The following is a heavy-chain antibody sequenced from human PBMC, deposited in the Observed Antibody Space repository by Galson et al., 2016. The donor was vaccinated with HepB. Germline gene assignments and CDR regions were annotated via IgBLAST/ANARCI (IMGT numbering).Heavy chain of an antibody. CDR1: GFSLSTNGVG. J-gene: IGHJ4*02. CDR3: AHEPRIGWYGGGDFDY. CDR2: IYWNDEK. Sequence: PALVKPTQTLTLTCTFSGFSLSTNGVGVGWIRQPPGKALEWLALIYWNDEKRYSPSLKSRLTITKDTSKNQVVLTMTNMDPVDPSTYYCAHEPRIGWYGGGDFDYWGQGTLVTVSS. V-gene: IGHV2-5*01. D-gene: IGHD6-19*01.